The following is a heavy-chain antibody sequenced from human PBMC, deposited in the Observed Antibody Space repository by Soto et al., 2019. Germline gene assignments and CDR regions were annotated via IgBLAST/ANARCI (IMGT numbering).Heavy chain of an antibody. CDR3: ARAGIPGAIVGYYYYMDV. CDR1: GFTFSSYS. J-gene: IGHJ6*03. V-gene: IGHV3-48*01. CDR2: ISSSSSTI. D-gene: IGHD3-16*02. Sequence: EVQLVESGGGLVQPGGSLRLSCAASGFTFSSYSMNWVRQAPGKGLEWVSYISSSSSTIYYADSVKGRFTISRDNAKNSLYLLMNSLRAEDTAVYYCARAGIPGAIVGYYYYMDVWGKGTTVTVSS.